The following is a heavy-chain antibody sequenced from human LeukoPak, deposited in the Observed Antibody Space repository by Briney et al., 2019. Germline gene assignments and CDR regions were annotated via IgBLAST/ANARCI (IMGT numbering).Heavy chain of an antibody. V-gene: IGHV4-59*08. D-gene: IGHD3-10*01. CDR1: GGSISSYY. CDR3: ARLYGSGSYYFYDY. CDR2: IYYSGST. Sequence: PSETLSLTCTVSGGSISSYYWSWIRQPPGKGLEGIGYIYYSGSTNYNPSLKSRVTISVDTSKNQFSLKLSSVTAADTAVYYCARLYGSGSYYFYDYWGQGTLVTVSS. J-gene: IGHJ4*02.